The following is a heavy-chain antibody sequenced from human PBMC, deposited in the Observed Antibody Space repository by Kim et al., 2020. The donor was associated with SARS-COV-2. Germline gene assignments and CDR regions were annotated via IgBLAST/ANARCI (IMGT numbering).Heavy chain of an antibody. D-gene: IGHD6-19*01. J-gene: IGHJ6*02. CDR3: ARRRWLAPDAMDV. Sequence: GGSLRLSCAASGFTFGGYWMNWVRQAPGKGLEWVANIKQDGSEKYYVDSVKGRFTISRDNAKNSLYLQMNSLRAEDTAVYYCARRRWLAPDAMDVWGQGTPVPSP. CDR2: IKQDGSEK. V-gene: IGHV3-7*01. CDR1: GFTFGGYW.